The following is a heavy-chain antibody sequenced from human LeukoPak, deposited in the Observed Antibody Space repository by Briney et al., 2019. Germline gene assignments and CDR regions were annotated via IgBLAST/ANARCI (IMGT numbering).Heavy chain of an antibody. V-gene: IGHV4-61*10. CDR2: IHYSGST. CDR1: GGSISRGTYY. D-gene: IGHD4-11*01. CDR3: ATGRYSNFDY. Sequence: SETLSLTCTVSGGSISRGTYYWSWIRQPAGKGLEWIGYIHYSGSTTYNPSLKSRVTISVDTSKNQFSLKVSSVTAADTAVYYCATGRYSNFDYWGRGTLVTVSS. J-gene: IGHJ4*02.